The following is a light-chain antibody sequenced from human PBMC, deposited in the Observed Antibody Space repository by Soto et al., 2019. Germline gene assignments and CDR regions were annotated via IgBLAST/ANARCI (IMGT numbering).Light chain of an antibody. J-gene: IGKJ1*01. CDR3: LQYNDYWT. V-gene: IGKV1-5*01. CDR1: QRVTTW. CDR2: GAS. Sequence: DIQMTQSPSTLSASVGDRVSITCRASQRVTTWLAWYQQRPGKAPKLLIHGASTLHSGVPSRFSGSGSGTEFTLTISRLQPDDFATYYCLQYNDYWTFGQGTKVDIK.